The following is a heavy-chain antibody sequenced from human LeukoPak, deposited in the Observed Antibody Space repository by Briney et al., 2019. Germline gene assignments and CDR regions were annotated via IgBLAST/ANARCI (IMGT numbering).Heavy chain of an antibody. V-gene: IGHV3-30*04. J-gene: IGHJ6*04. Sequence: GRSLRLSCAASGFTFSSYAMHWVRQAPGKGLEWVAVISYDGSNKYYADSVKGRFTISRDNSKNTLYLQMNSLRAEDTAVYYCARDGGSLWFGELQRYYYGMDVWGKGTTVTVSS. CDR3: ARDGGSLWFGELQRYYYGMDV. CDR2: ISYDGSNK. CDR1: GFTFSSYA. D-gene: IGHD3-10*01.